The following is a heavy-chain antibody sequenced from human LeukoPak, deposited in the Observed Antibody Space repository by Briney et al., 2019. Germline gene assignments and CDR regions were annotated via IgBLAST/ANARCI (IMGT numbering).Heavy chain of an antibody. CDR2: ISGSGGST. J-gene: IGHJ4*02. V-gene: IGHV3-23*01. Sequence: GGSLRLSCAASGFTFSTYAMSWVRQAPGKGLEWVSTISGSGGSTYYGDSVKGRFTISRDNSKNTLYLQMNSLRAEDTAVYYCARDFEWLRSGYFDYWGQGTLVTVSS. CDR1: GFTFSTYA. CDR3: ARDFEWLRSGYFDY. D-gene: IGHD5-12*01.